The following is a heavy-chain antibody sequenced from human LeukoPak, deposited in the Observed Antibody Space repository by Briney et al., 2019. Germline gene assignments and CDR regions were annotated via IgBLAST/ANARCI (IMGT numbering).Heavy chain of an antibody. CDR1: GGSISSSSYY. CDR3: ARQGGSGFYYYYYYMDV. J-gene: IGHJ6*03. Sequence: SETLSLTCTVSGGSISSSSYYWGWIRQPPGKGLEWIASIYHSGSTYYNPSLKSRVTISVDTSKNQFSLKLSSVTAADTAVYYCARQGGSGFYYYYYYMDVWGKGTTVTVSS. D-gene: IGHD2-15*01. V-gene: IGHV4-39*01. CDR2: IYHSGST.